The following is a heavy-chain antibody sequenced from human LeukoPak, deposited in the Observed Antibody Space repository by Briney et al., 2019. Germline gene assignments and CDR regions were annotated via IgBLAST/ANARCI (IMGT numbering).Heavy chain of an antibody. Sequence: GGSLRLSCAASGFSFTNAWMSWVRQAPGEGLEWVGHIKSRTDGGTTDYAAPVKDRFTISRDDSKDTLYLQMNSLKTEDIAVYYCATEYYGAYNYWGQGTLVTVSS. D-gene: IGHD4-17*01. J-gene: IGHJ4*02. CDR3: ATEYYGAYNY. V-gene: IGHV3-15*01. CDR1: GFSFTNAW. CDR2: IKSRTDGGTT.